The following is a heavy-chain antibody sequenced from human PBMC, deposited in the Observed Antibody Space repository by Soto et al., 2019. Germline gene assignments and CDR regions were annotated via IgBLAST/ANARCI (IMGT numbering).Heavy chain of an antibody. CDR2: IIPIFGTA. J-gene: IGHJ4*02. V-gene: IGHV1-69*13. Sequence: SVKVSCKASGGTFSSYAISWVRQAPGQGLEWMGGIIPIFGTANYAQKFQGRVTITADESTSTAYMELSSLRSEDTAVYYCARSGYSSGYYWNFDYWGQGTLVTVSS. CDR1: GGTFSSYA. CDR3: ARSGYSSGYYWNFDY. D-gene: IGHD3-22*01.